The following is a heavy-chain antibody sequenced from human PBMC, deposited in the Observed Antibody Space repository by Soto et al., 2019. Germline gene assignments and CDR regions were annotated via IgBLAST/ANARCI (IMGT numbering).Heavy chain of an antibody. D-gene: IGHD6-13*01. V-gene: IGHV4-59*01. J-gene: IGHJ3*02. Sequence: SETLSLTCTVSGGSISSYYWSWIRQPPGKGLEWIGYIYYSGSTNYNPSLKSRVTISVDTSKNQFSLKLSSVTAADTVVYYCARVGTIAAAAFDIWGQGTMVTVSS. CDR1: GGSISSYY. CDR2: IYYSGST. CDR3: ARVGTIAAAAFDI.